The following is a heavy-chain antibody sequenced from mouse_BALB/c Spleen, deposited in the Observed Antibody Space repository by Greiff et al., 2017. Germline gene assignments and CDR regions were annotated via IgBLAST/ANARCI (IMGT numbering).Heavy chain of an antibody. CDR2: INPSNGRT. Sequence: QVQLQQPGAELVKPGASVKLSCKASGYTFTSYWMHWVKQRPGQGLEWIGEINPSNGRTNYNEKFKSKATLTVDKSSSTAYMQLSSLTSEDSAVYYCASITKGYWGQGTTLTVSS. V-gene: IGHV1S81*02. CDR1: GYTFTSYW. J-gene: IGHJ2*01. CDR3: ASITKGY. D-gene: IGHD1-2*01.